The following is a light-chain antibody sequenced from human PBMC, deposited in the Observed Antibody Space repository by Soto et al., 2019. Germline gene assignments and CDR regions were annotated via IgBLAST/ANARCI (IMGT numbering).Light chain of an antibody. V-gene: IGLV2-14*01. Sequence: QSVLTQPASVSGSPGQSITISCTGTSSDVGGYEYVSWYQQRPGKAPKLIIYDASTRPSGVSNRFSGSKSGNTASLTISGLQAEDEADYYCCSYTTSSTRVFGGGTKLTVL. CDR1: SSDVGGYEY. CDR3: CSYTTSSTRV. CDR2: DAS. J-gene: IGLJ3*02.